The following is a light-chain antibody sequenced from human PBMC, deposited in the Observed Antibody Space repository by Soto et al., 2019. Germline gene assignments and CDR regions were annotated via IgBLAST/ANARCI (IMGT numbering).Light chain of an antibody. V-gene: IGKV3-20*01. CDR2: GAS. Sequence: EIVMTQSHATLSLFPWDRAALSGTASQSVSNNYLAVYQQKPGQAPRLLINGASNRATGSPDRCSGSGSGTDFTLTISRLGPEDFAVYYCQQYTTSSWTFGQGTKVDI. CDR3: QQYTTSSWT. J-gene: IGKJ1*01. CDR1: QSVSNNY.